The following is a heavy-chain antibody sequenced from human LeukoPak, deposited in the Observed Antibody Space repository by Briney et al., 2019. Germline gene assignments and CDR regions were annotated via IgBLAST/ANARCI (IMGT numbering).Heavy chain of an antibody. Sequence: PGGSLRLSCAASGFTFGSYTMNWVRQAPGKGLEWVSAISGSGGSTYYADSVKGRFTISRDNSKNTLYLQMDSLRAEDTAVYYCARAGYCSGGSCYGSDYWGQGTLVSVSS. CDR1: GFTFGSYT. CDR2: ISGSGGST. CDR3: ARAGYCSGGSCYGSDY. V-gene: IGHV3-23*01. D-gene: IGHD2-15*01. J-gene: IGHJ4*02.